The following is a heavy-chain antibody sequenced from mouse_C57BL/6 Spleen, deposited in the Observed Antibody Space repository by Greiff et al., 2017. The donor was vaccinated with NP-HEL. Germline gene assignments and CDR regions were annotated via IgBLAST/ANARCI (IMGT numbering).Heavy chain of an antibody. Sequence: DVKLVESGGDLVKPGGSLKLSCAASGFTFSSYGMSWVRQTPDKRLEWVATISSGGSYTYYPDSVKGRFTISRDNAKNTLYLQMSSLKSEDTAMYYCARPSDGYYVDYWGQGTTLTVSS. V-gene: IGHV5-6*02. CDR1: GFTFSSYG. J-gene: IGHJ2*01. D-gene: IGHD2-3*01. CDR2: ISSGGSYT. CDR3: ARPSDGYYVDY.